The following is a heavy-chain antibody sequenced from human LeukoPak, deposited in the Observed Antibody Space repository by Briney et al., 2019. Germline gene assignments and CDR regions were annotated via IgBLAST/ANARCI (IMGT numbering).Heavy chain of an antibody. D-gene: IGHD3-22*01. CDR1: GFIVSGDF. J-gene: IGHJ3*02. Sequence: GGSLRLSCAASGFIVSGDFMSWVRQAPGKGLEWVSVIYSDGSTYYADSVKGRFTISRDNSKNTLDLQMTGLRAEDTAVYYCARDSGYYDSSGGSDAFDIWGQGTMVTVSS. CDR2: IYSDGST. V-gene: IGHV3-53*01. CDR3: ARDSGYYDSSGGSDAFDI.